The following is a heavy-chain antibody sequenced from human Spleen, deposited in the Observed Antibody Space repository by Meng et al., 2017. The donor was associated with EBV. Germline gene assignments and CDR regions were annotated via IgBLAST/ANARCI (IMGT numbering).Heavy chain of an antibody. Sequence: LQESGPGLVKPSETLSLTCTVSGASISSSSYYWGWIRQSPGKGLEWIGCMYYSGSTYYNPSCKSRVTISADTSKNQFSLQLGSVTAADTAVYYCARVWSADDMPHFDYWGQGTLVTVSS. CDR2: MYYSGST. J-gene: IGHJ4*02. D-gene: IGHD3-3*01. CDR1: GASISSSSYY. CDR3: ARVWSADDMPHFDY. V-gene: IGHV4-39*07.